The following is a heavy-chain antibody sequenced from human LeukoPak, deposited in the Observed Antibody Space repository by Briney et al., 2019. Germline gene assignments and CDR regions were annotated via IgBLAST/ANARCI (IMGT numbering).Heavy chain of an antibody. Sequence: PSQTLSLTCTVSGGSISSGSYYWSWIRQPAGKGLEWIGRIYTSGSTNYNPSLKSRVTISVDTSKNQFSLKLSSVTAADTAVYYCARDRRYYYGSGSYHVYYYMDVWGKGTTVTISS. V-gene: IGHV4-61*02. CDR1: GGSISSGSYY. J-gene: IGHJ6*03. CDR2: IYTSGST. D-gene: IGHD3-10*01. CDR3: ARDRRYYYGSGSYHVYYYMDV.